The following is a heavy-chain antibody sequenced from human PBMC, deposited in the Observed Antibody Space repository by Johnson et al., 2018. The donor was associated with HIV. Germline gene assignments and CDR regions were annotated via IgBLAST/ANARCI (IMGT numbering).Heavy chain of an antibody. CDR1: GFTFDDYG. D-gene: IGHD2-2*01. CDR2: IKWSGGST. V-gene: IGHV3-20*04. Sequence: VQLVESGGGVVRPGGSLRLSCAASGFTFDDYGMSWVRQGPGKRLEWVSGIKWSGGSTGYADSVKARFMISRDNAKNSLYLQMNSLRAGDTAGYYCARQVYCRSTSGSSAFDIWGQGTMGTVSS. J-gene: IGHJ3*02. CDR3: ARQVYCRSTSGSSAFDI.